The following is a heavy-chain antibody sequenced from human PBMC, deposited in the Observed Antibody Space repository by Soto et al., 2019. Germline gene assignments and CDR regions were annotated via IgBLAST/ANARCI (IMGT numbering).Heavy chain of an antibody. J-gene: IGHJ4*02. CDR1: GYTFTSYA. Sequence: ASVKVSCKASGYTFTSYAMHWVRQAPGQRLEWMGWINAGNGNTKYSQKFQGRVTITRDTSASTAYMELSSLRSEDTAVYYCARAWRGSGSSWYLFGYWGQGTLVTVSS. D-gene: IGHD6-13*01. CDR2: INAGNGNT. V-gene: IGHV1-3*01. CDR3: ARAWRGSGSSWYLFGY.